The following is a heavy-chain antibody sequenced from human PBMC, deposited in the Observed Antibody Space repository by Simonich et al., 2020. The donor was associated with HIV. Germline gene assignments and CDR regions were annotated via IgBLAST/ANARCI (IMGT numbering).Heavy chain of an antibody. CDR2: IYHSGST. Sequence: QVQLQESGPGLVKPSETLSLTCAVSGYSIRRGYYGGWIRQPPGKGLEWLGSIYHSGSTYYNPSLKSRVTISVETSKNQCSLKLSSVTAADTAVYYCARNNFWSGWLFDYWGQGTLVTVSS. CDR1: GYSIRRGYY. D-gene: IGHD3-3*01. CDR3: ARNNFWSGWLFDY. J-gene: IGHJ4*02. V-gene: IGHV4-38-2*01.